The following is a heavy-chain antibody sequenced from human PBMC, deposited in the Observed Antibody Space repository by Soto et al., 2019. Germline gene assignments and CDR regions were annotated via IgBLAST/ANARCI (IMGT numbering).Heavy chain of an antibody. J-gene: IGHJ4*02. D-gene: IGHD2-15*01. CDR1: GGSISSYNW. CDR2: TYHVGMP. Sequence: VQLRQSGPGLVKPSGTLSLTCTVSGGSISSYNWWTWVLQAPGKVLVGIGATYHVGMPSYNPSRKGRASITVDKSDHQVLLKLTSVTAAATAMYYCATLPRRIVVSVLPIPPWGQGTQVTVSS. CDR3: ATLPRRIVVSVLPIPP. V-gene: IGHV4-4*02.